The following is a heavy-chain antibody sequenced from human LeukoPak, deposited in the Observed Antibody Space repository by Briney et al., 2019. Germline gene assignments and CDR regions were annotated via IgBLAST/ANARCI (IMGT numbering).Heavy chain of an antibody. Sequence: GGSLRLSCTTSGFTFNNYWMTWVRQAPGKGLEWVANIKADGSEKLYVDSVKGRFIISRDNAINSVYLQMNSLRAEDTAEYYCANHYSGGWSHFDYWGQGILVTVSS. D-gene: IGHD6-19*01. J-gene: IGHJ4*02. CDR3: ANHYSGGWSHFDY. CDR1: GFTFNNYW. CDR2: IKADGSEK. V-gene: IGHV3-7*03.